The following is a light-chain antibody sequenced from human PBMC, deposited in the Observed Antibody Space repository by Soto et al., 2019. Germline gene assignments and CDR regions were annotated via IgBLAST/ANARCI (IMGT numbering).Light chain of an antibody. CDR1: QSIGTW. CDR3: QHYSSYPWT. V-gene: IGKV1-5*01. Sequence: DIQMTQSPPTLSASVGDTVSITCRASQSIGTWLAWYQQRPGKAPNLLMFDASTLQSGVPSRFSGSGFGTEFTLTGSSLQRDDFATYCCQHYSSYPWTFGQGPKVEIK. J-gene: IGKJ1*01. CDR2: DAS.